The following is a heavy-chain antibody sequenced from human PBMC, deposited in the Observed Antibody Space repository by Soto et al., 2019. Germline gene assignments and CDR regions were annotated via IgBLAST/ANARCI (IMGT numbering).Heavy chain of an antibody. J-gene: IGHJ4*02. Sequence: SQTLLLTCAISGDSVSIKSAAWTWIRQSPSRGLGWLGRTYYRSKWYYDYADSVKSRITINSDTSKNQFSLQLTSVTAADTAVYYCARDKITGLFDYWGQGTLVTVSS. D-gene: IGHD2-8*02. CDR1: GDSVSIKSAA. CDR3: ARDKITGLFDY. CDR2: TYYRSKWYY. V-gene: IGHV6-1*01.